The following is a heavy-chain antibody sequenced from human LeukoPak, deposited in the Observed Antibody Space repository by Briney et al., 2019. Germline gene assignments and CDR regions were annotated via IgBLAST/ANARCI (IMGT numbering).Heavy chain of an antibody. J-gene: IGHJ6*02. V-gene: IGHV3-30-3*01. CDR1: GFTFSSYA. Sequence: RGSLRLSCAASGFTFSSYAMHWVRQAPGKGLEWVAVISYDGSNKYYADSVKGRFTISRDNSKNTLYLQMNSLRAEDTAVYYCARVDDSSGYYYYYYYGMDVWGQGTTVTVSS. CDR3: ARVDDSSGYYYYYYYGMDV. D-gene: IGHD3-22*01. CDR2: ISYDGSNK.